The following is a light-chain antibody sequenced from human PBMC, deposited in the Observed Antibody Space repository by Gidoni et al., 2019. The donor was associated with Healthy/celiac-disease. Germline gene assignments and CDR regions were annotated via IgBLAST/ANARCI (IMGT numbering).Light chain of an antibody. CDR1: QSISSY. J-gene: IGKJ2*01. CDR2: AAS. V-gene: IGKV1-39*01. CDR3: QQSYSTPRA. Sequence: DIQMTQSPSSLSASVGDRVTITCPARQSISSYLNWYQQKPGKAPKLLIYAASSLQSGVPSRFSGSGSGTDFTLTISSLQPEDFATYYCQQSYSTPRAFGQGTKLEIK.